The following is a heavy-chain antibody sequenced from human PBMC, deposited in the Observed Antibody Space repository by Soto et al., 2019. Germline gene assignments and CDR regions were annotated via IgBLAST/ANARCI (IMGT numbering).Heavy chain of an antibody. Sequence: GASVKVSCKASGYTFTGYYMHWVRQAPGQGLEWMGWINPNSGGTNYAQKFQGRVTMTRDTSISTAYMELSRLRSDDTAVYYCATDIVLMVYAITDYWGQGTLVTVSS. D-gene: IGHD2-8*01. V-gene: IGHV1-2*02. CDR1: GYTFTGYY. CDR2: INPNSGGT. CDR3: ATDIVLMVYAITDY. J-gene: IGHJ4*02.